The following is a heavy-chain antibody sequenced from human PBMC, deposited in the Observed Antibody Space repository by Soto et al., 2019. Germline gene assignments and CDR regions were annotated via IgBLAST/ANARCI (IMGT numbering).Heavy chain of an antibody. CDR2: ISGHNGGT. CDR3: AKDGGHGERMHMCGMDV. Sequence: QPQLVQSGVDVKKPGASVRVTCKASGYPFINYGINWVRQAPGQGLEWMGWISGHNGGTNYAPKFRDRITMATDTSSKTAYLELRSLRSDDTAVYYCAKDGGHGERMHMCGMDVWGQGTTVTVSS. CDR1: GYPFINYG. J-gene: IGHJ6*02. V-gene: IGHV1-18*01. D-gene: IGHD1-1*01.